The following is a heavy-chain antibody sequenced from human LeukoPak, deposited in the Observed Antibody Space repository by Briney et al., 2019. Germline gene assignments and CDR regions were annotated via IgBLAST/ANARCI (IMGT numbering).Heavy chain of an antibody. CDR1: GFTLSRYW. J-gene: IGHJ5*02. CDR3: AKILGESPRWFDP. CDR2: MNSDGSST. Sequence: GGSLRLSCAASGFTLSRYWMHWVRQAPGKGLVSVARMNSDGSSTNYADSVKGRFTISRDNAKNMLYLQMNSLRADDTAVYYCAKILGESPRWFDPWGQGTLVTVSS. D-gene: IGHD3-10*01. V-gene: IGHV3-74*01.